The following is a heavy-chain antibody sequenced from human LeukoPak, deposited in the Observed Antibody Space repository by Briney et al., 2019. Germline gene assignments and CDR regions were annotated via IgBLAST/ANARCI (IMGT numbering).Heavy chain of an antibody. V-gene: IGHV4-59*12. J-gene: IGHJ4*02. Sequence: SETLSLTCTVSGGSISSYYWSWIRQPPGKGLEWIGSIYHSGSTYYNPSLKSRVTMSVDTSKNQFSLKLSSVTAADTAVYYCARGDFWSGFYNYWGQGTLVTVSS. D-gene: IGHD3-3*01. CDR2: IYHSGST. CDR3: ARGDFWSGFYNY. CDR1: GGSISSYY.